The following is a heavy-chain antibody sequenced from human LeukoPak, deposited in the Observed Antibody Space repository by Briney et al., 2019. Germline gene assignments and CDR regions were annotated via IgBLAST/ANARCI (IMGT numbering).Heavy chain of an antibody. V-gene: IGHV1-69*01. J-gene: IGHJ5*02. CDR1: GGTFSSYA. Sequence: SVKVSCKASGGTFSSYAISWVRQAPGQGLEWTGGIIPIFGTANYAQKFQGRVTITADESTSTAYMELSSLRSEDTAVYYCARGGNIVVVPAASYNWFDPWGQGTLVTVSS. D-gene: IGHD2-2*01. CDR2: IIPIFGTA. CDR3: ARGGNIVVVPAASYNWFDP.